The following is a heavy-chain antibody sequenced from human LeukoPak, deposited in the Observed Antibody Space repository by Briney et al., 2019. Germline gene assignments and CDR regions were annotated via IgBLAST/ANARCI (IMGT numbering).Heavy chain of an antibody. CDR3: ARDHYWHFDL. CDR1: GFTFNSYN. CDR2: ISSSGRAT. J-gene: IGHJ2*01. V-gene: IGHV3-48*01. Sequence: GGSLRLSCAASGFTFNSYNMHWVRQAPGKGLEWISSISSSGRATYYADSVKGRFTISRDNAKNSLYLQMNSLRAEDTAVYYCARDHYWHFDLWGRGTLVTVSS.